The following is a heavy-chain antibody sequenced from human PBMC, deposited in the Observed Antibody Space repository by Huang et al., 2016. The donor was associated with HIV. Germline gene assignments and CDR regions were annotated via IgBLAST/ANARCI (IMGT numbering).Heavy chain of an antibody. V-gene: IGHV4-34*01. Sequence: QVQLQQWGAGLLKPSATLSLKCAVYAGSFRDHYWTWIRQSPNKGLQWIDEINHRGNTTDNPSGASRGTMPIDTSENQCALNLTSVSAADTAVYYGARPRMTDTSSDSTLNYFDSWGQGNMVIVSS. J-gene: IGHJ4*02. CDR2: INHRGNT. D-gene: IGHD2-21*02. CDR3: ARPRMTDTSSDSTLNYFDS. CDR1: AGSFRDHY.